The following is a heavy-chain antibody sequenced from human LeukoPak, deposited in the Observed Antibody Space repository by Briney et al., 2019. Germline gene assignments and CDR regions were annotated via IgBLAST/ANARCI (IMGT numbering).Heavy chain of an antibody. D-gene: IGHD1-1*01. J-gene: IGHJ4*02. Sequence: SETLSLTCAVSGGSLSGSNWWSWGRQPPGKGLEWSGESYHSGRTNYNPSLKRRVTISVDKSKNQFSLKLSSVTAADTAVYYCARGSNGYLDYWGQGTLVTVSS. CDR3: ARGSNGYLDY. CDR1: GGSLSGSNW. V-gene: IGHV4-4*02. CDR2: SYHSGRT.